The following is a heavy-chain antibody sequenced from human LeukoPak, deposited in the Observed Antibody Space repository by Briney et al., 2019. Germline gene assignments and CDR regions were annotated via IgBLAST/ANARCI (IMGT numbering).Heavy chain of an antibody. CDR2: IKSDESST. V-gene: IGHV3-74*01. Sequence: GGSLRLSCAASGFTFSSYWMHWVRQAPGKGLVWVSRIKSDESSTTYADSVKGRFTISRDNAKNTLYLQMNSLRAEDTAVYYCVREAAAYCSGGSCYPRYWGQGTLVTVSS. J-gene: IGHJ4*02. D-gene: IGHD2-15*01. CDR3: VREAAAYCSGGSCYPRY. CDR1: GFTFSSYW.